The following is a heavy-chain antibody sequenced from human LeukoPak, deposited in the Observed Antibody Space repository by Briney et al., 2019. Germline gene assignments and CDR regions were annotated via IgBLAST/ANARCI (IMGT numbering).Heavy chain of an antibody. CDR2: ISYDGSNK. V-gene: IGHV3-30*04. CDR1: GFTFSSYA. Sequence: GRSLRLSCAASGFTFSSYAMHWVRQAPGKGLEWVAVISYDGSNKYYADSVKGRFTISRDNSKNTLYLQMNSLRAEDTAVYYCAREGVWMADTGEPRGYFDLWGRGTLVTVSS. D-gene: IGHD1-14*01. J-gene: IGHJ2*01. CDR3: AREGVWMADTGEPRGYFDL.